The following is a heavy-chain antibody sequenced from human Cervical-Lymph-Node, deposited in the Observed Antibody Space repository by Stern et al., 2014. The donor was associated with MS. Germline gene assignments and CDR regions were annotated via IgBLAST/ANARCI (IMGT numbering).Heavy chain of an antibody. Sequence: QVPLQESGPGLVKPSQTLSLTCTVSGGPISSGANYWTWIRQQPGKGLEWLGHIYYTGSAYFNPSLQSRVTISLDTPNNQFSLTLRPVTVADSAVYYCARLGQQQPGGYYALDVWGQGTTVTVSS. CDR1: GGPISSGANY. J-gene: IGHJ6*02. CDR3: ARLGQQQPGGYYALDV. D-gene: IGHD1/OR15-1a*01. CDR2: IYYTGSA. V-gene: IGHV4-31*03.